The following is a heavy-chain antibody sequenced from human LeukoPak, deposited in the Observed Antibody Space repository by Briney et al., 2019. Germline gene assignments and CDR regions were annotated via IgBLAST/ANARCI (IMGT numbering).Heavy chain of an antibody. CDR2: IYTSGST. V-gene: IGHV4-61*02. Sequence: SQTLSLTCTVSGGSISSGSYYWSWIRQPAGKGLEWIGRIYTSGSTNYNPSLKSRVTISVDTSKNQFSLKLSSVTAADTAVYYCARGGDSGSYLGWFDPWGQGTLVTVSS. J-gene: IGHJ5*02. D-gene: IGHD1-26*01. CDR3: ARGGDSGSYLGWFDP. CDR1: GGSISSGSYY.